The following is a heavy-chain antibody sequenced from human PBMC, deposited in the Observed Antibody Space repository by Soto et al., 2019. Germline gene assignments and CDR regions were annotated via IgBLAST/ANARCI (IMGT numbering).Heavy chain of an antibody. CDR3: ARDHPGSSHFAH. CDR2: INQSGST. V-gene: IGHV4-34*01. D-gene: IGHD3-10*01. CDR1: GGSFSGYY. Sequence: SETLSLTCAVYGGSFSGYYSSWIRQPPGKGLEWIGEINQSGSTNYNPSLKSRATISADTSKNQFSLKLSSVTAADTAVYYCARDHPGSSHFAHWGQGTLVTVSS. J-gene: IGHJ4*02.